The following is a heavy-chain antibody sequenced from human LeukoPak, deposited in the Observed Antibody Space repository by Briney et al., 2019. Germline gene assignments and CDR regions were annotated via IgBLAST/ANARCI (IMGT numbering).Heavy chain of an antibody. CDR3: ARQDRNYGRGWQYYHMDV. V-gene: IGHV3-11*04. Sequence: GGSLRPSCAASGFTFSDYYMSWVRQAPGKGLEWVSYISGSGNSIYYADSVKGPFTNSRDNAKTSLYLKMNSLRAEDTAVYYCARQDRNYGRGWQYYHMDVWGKGTTVTVSS. CDR2: ISGSGNSI. CDR1: GFTFSDYY. J-gene: IGHJ6*03. D-gene: IGHD4-11*01.